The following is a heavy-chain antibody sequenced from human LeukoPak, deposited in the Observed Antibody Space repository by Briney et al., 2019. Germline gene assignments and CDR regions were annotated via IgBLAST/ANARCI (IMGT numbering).Heavy chain of an antibody. CDR2: IYPGDSDT. V-gene: IGHV5-51*01. CDR3: AREVAVAAEGDWFDP. Sequence: GESLKISFKGSGYRFTSYWIGWVLPMPGKGLEWMGIIYPGDSDTRYSPSFQGQVTISADKSISTAYLQWSSLKASDTAMYYCAREVAVAAEGDWFDPWGQGTLVTVSS. J-gene: IGHJ5*02. D-gene: IGHD6-19*01. CDR1: GYRFTSYW.